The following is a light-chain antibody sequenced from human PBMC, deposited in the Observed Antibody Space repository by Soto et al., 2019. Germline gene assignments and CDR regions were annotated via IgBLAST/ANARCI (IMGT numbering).Light chain of an antibody. CDR2: AAS. V-gene: IGKV1-27*01. Sequence: DIQMTQSPSSLSASVGGRVTITCRARHDISDYLAWYQQKPGKAPKLLIYAASTLQTGVPSRFSGRGSGTEFTLTISSLQPDDFSTYYCQQYYTSATFGQGTKVDIK. CDR1: HDISDY. CDR3: QQYYTSAT. J-gene: IGKJ1*01.